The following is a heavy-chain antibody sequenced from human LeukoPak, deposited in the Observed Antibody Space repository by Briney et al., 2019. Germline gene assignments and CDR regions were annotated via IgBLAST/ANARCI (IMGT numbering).Heavy chain of an antibody. CDR1: RFTFSSYA. D-gene: IGHD3-10*01. CDR2: ISSNGGST. V-gene: IGHV3-64D*06. CDR3: VKVGISGASYYYGMDV. Sequence: PGGSLRLSCSASRFTFSSYAMHWVRQAPGKGLEYVSAISSNGGSTYYADSVKGRFTISRDNSKNTLYLQMSSLRAEDTAVYYCVKVGISGASYYYGMDVWGKGTTVTVSS. J-gene: IGHJ6*04.